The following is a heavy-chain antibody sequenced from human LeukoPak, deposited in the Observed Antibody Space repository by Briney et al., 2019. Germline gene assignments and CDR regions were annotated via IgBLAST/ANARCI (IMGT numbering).Heavy chain of an antibody. J-gene: IGHJ4*02. Sequence: GGSLRLSCAASGFTFSSYSMNWVRQAPGKGLEWVSSISSSSSYIYYADSVKGRFTISRDNAKNSLYLQMNSLRAEDTAVYYCARVDTYYYGSNDYWGQGTLVTVSS. D-gene: IGHD3-10*01. CDR3: ARVDTYYYGSNDY. CDR1: GFTFSSYS. CDR2: ISSSSSYI. V-gene: IGHV3-21*01.